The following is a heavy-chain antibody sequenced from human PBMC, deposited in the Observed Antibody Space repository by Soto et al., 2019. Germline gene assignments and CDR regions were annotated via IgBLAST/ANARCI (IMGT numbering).Heavy chain of an antibody. D-gene: IGHD2-8*01. CDR3: ARELYDSAPYYDYYGMDV. CDR2: IIPIFGTA. J-gene: IGHJ6*02. CDR1: GGTFSSYA. Sequence: QVQLVQSGAEVKKPGSSVKVSCKASGGTFSSYAISWVRQDPGQGLEWMGGIIPIFGTANYAQKFQGSVTITEDEATSTAYMEMRSLRSEDTAVYYCARELYDSAPYYDYYGMDVLGQGTKVTVSS. V-gene: IGHV1-69*01.